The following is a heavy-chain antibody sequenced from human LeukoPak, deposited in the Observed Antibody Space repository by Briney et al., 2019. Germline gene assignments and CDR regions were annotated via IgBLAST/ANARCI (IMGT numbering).Heavy chain of an antibody. CDR2: IYSGGYT. D-gene: IGHD6-19*01. J-gene: IGHJ4*02. V-gene: IGHV3-66*01. Sequence: GGSLRLSCAASEFIVSINYMTWVRQAPGKGLEWVSLIYSGGYTYYADSVKGRFTISRDNSKNTLYLQMNSLRAEDTAVYYCARAGITVTGAFDYWGQGTLVTVSS. CDR1: EFIVSINY. CDR3: ARAGITVTGAFDY.